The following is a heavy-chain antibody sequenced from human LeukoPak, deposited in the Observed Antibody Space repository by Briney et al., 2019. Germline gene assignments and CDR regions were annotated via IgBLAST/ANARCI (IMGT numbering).Heavy chain of an antibody. CDR3: AKQSAGSSTWYSLHFDY. D-gene: IGHD6-13*01. CDR1: GFTLSSFA. J-gene: IGHJ4*02. V-gene: IGHV3-23*01. Sequence: GGSLRLSCAASGFTLSSFAMTWARQAPGKGLEWVAVISGSGGTTYYADSVKGRFTIFRDNSKNTLYLQMNSLRAEDTAVYFCAKQSAGSSTWYSLHFDYWGEGTRVTVSS. CDR2: ISGSGGTT.